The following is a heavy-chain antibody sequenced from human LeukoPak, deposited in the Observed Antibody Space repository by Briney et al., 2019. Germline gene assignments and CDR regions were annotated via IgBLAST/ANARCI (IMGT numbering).Heavy chain of an antibody. D-gene: IGHD5-12*01. J-gene: IGHJ4*02. V-gene: IGHV4-38-2*02. CDR2: IYHSGTT. Sequence: PSDTLSLTCSVSGYSISSGYYWAWIRQPPGKGLEWIGSIYHSGTTFYNPSLKSRVTISVDTSKNQFSLKLSSVTAADTAVYYCAGRAYSGYDFSPNDYWGQGTLVTVSS. CDR1: GYSISSGYY. CDR3: AGRAYSGYDFSPNDY.